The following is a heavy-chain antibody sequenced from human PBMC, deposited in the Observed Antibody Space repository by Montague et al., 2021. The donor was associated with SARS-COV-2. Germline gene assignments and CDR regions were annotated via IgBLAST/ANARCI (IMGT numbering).Heavy chain of an antibody. CDR1: GGSFSGYY. J-gene: IGHJ6*02. V-gene: IGHV4-34*01. CDR3: ARGSWHIVVVTAIRDGYYGMDV. CDR2: INHSGST. D-gene: IGHD2-21*02. Sequence: SETLSLTCAVYGGSFSGYYWSWIRQPPGKGLEWIGEINHSGSTNYNPSLKSRVTISVDTSENQFSLKLSSVTAADTAVYYCARGSWHIVVVTAIRDGYYGMDVWGQGTTVTVSS.